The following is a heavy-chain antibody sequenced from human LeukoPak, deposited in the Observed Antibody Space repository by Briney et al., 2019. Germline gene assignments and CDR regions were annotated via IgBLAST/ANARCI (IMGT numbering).Heavy chain of an antibody. J-gene: IGHJ4*02. V-gene: IGHV4-59*01. CDR2: IYYSGST. CDR1: GGSISSYY. D-gene: IGHD4-23*01. Sequence: SETLSLTCTVSGGSISSYYWSWIRQPPGKGLEWIGYIYYSGSTTYNPSLKSRVTISVDTSKNQFSLKLSSVTAADTAVYYCARLVVTPAPFDYWGQGTLVTVSS. CDR3: ARLVVTPAPFDY.